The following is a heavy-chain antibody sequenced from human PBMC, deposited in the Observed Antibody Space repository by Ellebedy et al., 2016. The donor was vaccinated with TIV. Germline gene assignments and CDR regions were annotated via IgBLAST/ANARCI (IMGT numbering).Heavy chain of an antibody. J-gene: IGHJ5*02. CDR1: GCTFSSYW. V-gene: IGHV3-7*01. Sequence: GESLKISCAASGCTFSSYWMSWVRQAPGKGLEWVANIKQDGSNKYYADSVKGRFTISRDNSKNTLYLQMNSLRAEDTAVYYCARDLWFGELFGVRWFDPWGQGTLVTVSS. D-gene: IGHD3-10*01. CDR2: IKQDGSNK. CDR3: ARDLWFGELFGVRWFDP.